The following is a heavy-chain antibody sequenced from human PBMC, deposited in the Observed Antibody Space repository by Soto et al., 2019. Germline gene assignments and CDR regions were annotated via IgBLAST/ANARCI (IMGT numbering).Heavy chain of an antibody. Sequence: QVQLVESGGGVVQPGRSLRLSCAASGFTFSSYGMHWVRQAPGKGLEWVAVIWYDGSNKYYADSVKGRFTISRDNSKNRLYLQMNSLRAEDTAVYYCARADSSSSGYLDYWGQGTLVTVSS. CDR3: ARADSSSSGYLDY. CDR1: GFTFSSYG. J-gene: IGHJ4*02. D-gene: IGHD6-6*01. CDR2: IWYDGSNK. V-gene: IGHV3-33*01.